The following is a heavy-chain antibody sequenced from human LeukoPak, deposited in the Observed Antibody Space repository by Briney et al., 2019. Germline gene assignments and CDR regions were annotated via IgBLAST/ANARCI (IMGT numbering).Heavy chain of an antibody. CDR1: GFTFSSYA. CDR2: ISGSGGST. Sequence: SGGSLRLSCAASGFTFSSYAMSWVRQAPGKGLEWVSAISGSGGSTYYADSVKGRFTISRDNSKNTLYLQMNSLRAEDTAVYYCAKQGCSSGGMSPPDYWGQGTLVTVSS. CDR3: AKQGCSSGGMSPPDY. V-gene: IGHV3-23*01. D-gene: IGHD2-15*01. J-gene: IGHJ4*02.